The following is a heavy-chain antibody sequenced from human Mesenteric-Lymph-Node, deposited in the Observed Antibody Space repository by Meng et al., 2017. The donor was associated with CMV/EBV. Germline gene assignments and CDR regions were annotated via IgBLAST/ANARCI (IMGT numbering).Heavy chain of an antibody. V-gene: IGHV4-59*01. CDR2: IYYSGSTNSGST. CDR3: ARTARGMDV. J-gene: IGHJ6*02. Sequence: SETLSLTCSVSGGSISNYYWSWIRQPPGKGLEWIGFIYYSGSTNSGSTNYNPSLKSRVTISIDTSKNQFSLKLSSVTAADTAVYYCARTARGMDVWGQGTAVTVSS. CDR1: GGSISNYY.